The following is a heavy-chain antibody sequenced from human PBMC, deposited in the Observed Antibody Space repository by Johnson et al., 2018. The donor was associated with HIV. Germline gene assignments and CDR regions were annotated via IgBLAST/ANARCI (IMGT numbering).Heavy chain of an antibody. V-gene: IGHV3-23*04. CDR2: ISGSGGRT. Sequence: VQLVESGGGLVQPGGSLRLSCAASGFTFSSYAMSWVRQAPGKGLEWVSVISGSGGRTYYADSVKGRFTISRDNAKNSLYLQMNSLRAEDTAVYYCATYSSSWYKGGYAFDIWGQGTMVTVSS. CDR1: GFTFSSYA. CDR3: ATYSSSWYKGGYAFDI. D-gene: IGHD6-13*01. J-gene: IGHJ3*02.